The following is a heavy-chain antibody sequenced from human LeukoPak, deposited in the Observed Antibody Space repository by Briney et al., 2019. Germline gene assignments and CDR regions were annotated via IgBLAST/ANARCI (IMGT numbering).Heavy chain of an antibody. J-gene: IGHJ4*02. Sequence: GGSLRLSCVDSGFTFTNAWMSWVRQAPGKGLEWIGRIKSKTDGETTNYAEPVRGRFTISRDDSKSAVYLQMNSLKIEDTAVYYCTTDLGTYYHGSQRLIPIDYWGQGTLVTVSS. D-gene: IGHD3-10*01. CDR1: GFTFTNAW. V-gene: IGHV3-15*01. CDR2: IKSKTDGETT. CDR3: TTDLGTYYHGSQRLIPIDY.